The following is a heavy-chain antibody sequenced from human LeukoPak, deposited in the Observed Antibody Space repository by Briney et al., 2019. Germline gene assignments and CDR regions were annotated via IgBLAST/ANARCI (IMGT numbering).Heavy chain of an antibody. Sequence: GGSLRLSCAASGFTFSNHGMHWVRQAPGKGLEWVALIWYDGSNKEYAESVKGRFTISRDNSKNTLYLQMNSLRDEDTAVHYCARDQGTSTTAPKRKGRFDPWGQGTLVTVSS. V-gene: IGHV3-33*01. CDR3: ARDQGTSTTAPKRKGRFDP. CDR1: GFTFSNHG. J-gene: IGHJ5*02. D-gene: IGHD1-1*01. CDR2: IWYDGSNK.